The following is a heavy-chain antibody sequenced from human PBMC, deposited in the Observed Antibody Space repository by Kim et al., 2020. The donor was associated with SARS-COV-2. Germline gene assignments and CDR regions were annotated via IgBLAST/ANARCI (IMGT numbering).Heavy chain of an antibody. V-gene: IGHV3-23*01. J-gene: IGHJ3*02. D-gene: IGHD5-18*01. Sequence: VSMKVRFTISRDNSKNTLYLQMSSLRAEDTAVYYCAKDLTAIVCRAFDIWGQGTMVTVSS. CDR3: AKDLTAIVCRAFDI.